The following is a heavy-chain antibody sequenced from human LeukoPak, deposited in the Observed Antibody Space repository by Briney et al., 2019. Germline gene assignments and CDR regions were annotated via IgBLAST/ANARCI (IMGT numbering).Heavy chain of an antibody. CDR3: ARGGLRVMVYRLYYMDV. J-gene: IGHJ6*03. D-gene: IGHD2-8*01. V-gene: IGHV1-2*02. CDR2: INANSGDT. Sequence: ASVKVSCKASGHTFTGYYMHWVRQAPGQGLEWMGWINANSGDTKYAQKFQGRVTMTRDTSISTAYMELTRLRSDDTAVYYCARGGLRVMVYRLYYMDVWGKGTTVTVSS. CDR1: GHTFTGYY.